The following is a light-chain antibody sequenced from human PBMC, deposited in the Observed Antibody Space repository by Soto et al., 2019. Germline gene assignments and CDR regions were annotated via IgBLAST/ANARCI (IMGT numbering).Light chain of an antibody. J-gene: IGKJ1*01. Sequence: DIQMTQSPSTLSASVGDRATITCRASENIDSWFAWHQQKPGRAPKLLISKASSLESGVPSRLSGSGFGTEFTLTISSLQPEDFATYYCLQHNTYPWTFGQGTKVDIK. CDR2: KAS. CDR1: ENIDSW. CDR3: LQHNTYPWT. V-gene: IGKV1-5*03.